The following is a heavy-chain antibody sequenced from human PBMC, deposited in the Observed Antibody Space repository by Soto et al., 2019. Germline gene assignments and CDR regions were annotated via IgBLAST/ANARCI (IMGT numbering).Heavy chain of an antibody. CDR1: GYIFNNYV. CDR2: INAGIGNT. Sequence: QVHHVQSGAEVKKPGASVNVSCKASGYIFNNYVLHWVRQAPGQRLEWMGWINAGIGNTGYSEKFRGRVTITRDTSTSTVFLDLSRLTSQDTAVYYCAREIQGAQQYYFDFWGQGTRVTVSS. CDR3: AREIQGAQQYYFDF. D-gene: IGHD5-18*01. V-gene: IGHV1-3*01. J-gene: IGHJ4*02.